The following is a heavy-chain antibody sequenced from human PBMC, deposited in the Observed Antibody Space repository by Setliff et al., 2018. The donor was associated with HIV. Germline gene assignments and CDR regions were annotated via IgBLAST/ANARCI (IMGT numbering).Heavy chain of an antibody. J-gene: IGHJ6*03. Sequence: PSETLSLTCTVSGGSIISSTYFWGWIRQPPGKGLECIGNIYYSGSTSCNPSLKSRVTISVDTSKNQFSLKLSSVTAADTAVYYCARDFLGDGYMDVWGKGTTVTVSS. CDR3: ARDFLGDGYMDV. CDR1: GGSIISSTYF. D-gene: IGHD3-16*01. V-gene: IGHV4-39*02. CDR2: IYYSGST.